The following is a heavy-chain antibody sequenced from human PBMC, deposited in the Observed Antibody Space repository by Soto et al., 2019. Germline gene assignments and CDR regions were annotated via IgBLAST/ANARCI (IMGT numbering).Heavy chain of an antibody. CDR3: SVAGTGWFDP. Sequence: ASVKVSCKASGYAFTWFNIHWVRQAPGQKLEWMGWINAGNGNTKYSQKLQGRVTMTTDTSTSTAYMELRSLRSDDTAVYYCSVAGTGWFDPWGQGTLVTVSS. J-gene: IGHJ5*02. V-gene: IGHV1-3*01. D-gene: IGHD6-19*01. CDR1: GYAFTWFN. CDR2: INAGNGNT.